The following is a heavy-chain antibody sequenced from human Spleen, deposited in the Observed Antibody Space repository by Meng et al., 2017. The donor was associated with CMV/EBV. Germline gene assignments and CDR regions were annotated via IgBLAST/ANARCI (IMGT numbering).Heavy chain of an antibody. CDR2: ISAYNGNT. CDR1: GYTFTSYG. D-gene: IGHD1-26*01. CDR3: ASGGSSSGSFFPMGY. J-gene: IGHJ4*02. V-gene: IGHV1-18*01. Sequence: GQLVQSGAEVKKPGATVQVSCKASGYTFTSYGISWVRQAPGQGLEWMGWISAYNGNTNYAQKLQGRVTMTTDTSTSTAYMELRSLRSDDTAVYYCASGGSSSGSFFPMGYWGQGTLVTVSS.